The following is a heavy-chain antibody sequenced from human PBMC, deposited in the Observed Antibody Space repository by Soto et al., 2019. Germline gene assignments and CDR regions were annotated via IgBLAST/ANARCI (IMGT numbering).Heavy chain of an antibody. CDR1: GFTFGSYG. CDR2: IWYDGSNK. Sequence: QVQLVESGGGVVQPGRSLRLSCAASGFTFGSYGMHWVRQAPGKGLEWVAVIWYDGSNKYYADSVKGRFTISRDNSKNTLYLQMNSLRAEDTAVYYCARVGDNELTFDYWGQGTLVTVSS. D-gene: IGHD1-1*01. J-gene: IGHJ4*02. CDR3: ARVGDNELTFDY. V-gene: IGHV3-33*01.